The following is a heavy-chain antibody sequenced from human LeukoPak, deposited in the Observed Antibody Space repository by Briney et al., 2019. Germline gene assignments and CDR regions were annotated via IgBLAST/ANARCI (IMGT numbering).Heavy chain of an antibody. CDR3: VRGPARGYDDGTGYDFDY. Sequence: GGSLRLSCTTSGFTFRNYGMHWVRQAPGKGPEWLTFIHDDGFTSFYAASVQGRFTISRDNSKDTLYLQMHTLESADTAIYYCVRGPARGYDDGTGYDFDYWGQGTLVTVSS. CDR1: GFTFRNYG. J-gene: IGHJ4*02. CDR2: IHDDGFTS. D-gene: IGHD5-12*01. V-gene: IGHV3-30*02.